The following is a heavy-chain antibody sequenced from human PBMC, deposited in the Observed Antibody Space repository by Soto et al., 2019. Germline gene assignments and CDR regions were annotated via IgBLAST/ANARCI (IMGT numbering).Heavy chain of an antibody. J-gene: IGHJ4*02. CDR3: AKDSGGSFDY. CDR2: ISGGGGGLI. CDR1: GFTVSSYS. V-gene: IGHV3-23*01. D-gene: IGHD1-26*01. Sequence: RGSMRLSCAASGFTVSSYSMSWVRQAPGKGLEWVSSISGGGGGLIYSADSVKGRFTISRDNSKKTLYLQLNSPRVEDTAVDYCAKDSGGSFDYWGQGTLVTVSS.